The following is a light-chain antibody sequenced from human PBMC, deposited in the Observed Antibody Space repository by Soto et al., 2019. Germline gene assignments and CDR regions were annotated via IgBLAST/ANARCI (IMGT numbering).Light chain of an antibody. CDR3: QQYKSAT. CDR1: QSIFNW. CDR2: DAS. Sequence: DIQMTQSPSTLSASVGDRVTITCRASQSIFNWLAWYQQKPGKAPNLLIFDASSLQSGVPSRFSGSGSGTDLTLTIISVEPDDSATYYCQQYKSATFGQGTKLEIK. J-gene: IGKJ2*01. V-gene: IGKV1-5*01.